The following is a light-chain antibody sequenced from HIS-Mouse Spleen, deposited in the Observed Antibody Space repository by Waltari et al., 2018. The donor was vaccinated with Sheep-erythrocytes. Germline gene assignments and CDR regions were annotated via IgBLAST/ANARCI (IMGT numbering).Light chain of an antibody. V-gene: IGLV1-44*01. CDR2: SNN. Sequence: QSVLTQPPSASGTPGPRVTISCSGSSSNIGSITVNWYQQLPGTAPKLLIYSNNQRPSGVPDRFSGSKSGTSASLAISGLQSEDEADYYCAAWDDSLNGVVFGGGTKLTVL. J-gene: IGLJ2*01. CDR3: AAWDDSLNGVV. CDR1: SSNIGSIT.